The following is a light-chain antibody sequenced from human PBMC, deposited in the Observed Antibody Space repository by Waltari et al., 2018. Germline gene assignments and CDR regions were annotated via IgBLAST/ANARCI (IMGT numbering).Light chain of an antibody. CDR2: DTS. Sequence: DIVLTQSPATLSLSPGERATISCRASQSLHNNLACYQQQPCPAPRLLIYDTSNRATGISARCSGSGFGTDFTLTISSLEPEDFAVYCGQQRRNWPLTFGGGTKVEIK. V-gene: IGKV3-11*01. J-gene: IGKJ4*01. CDR3: QQRRNWPLT. CDR1: QSLHNN.